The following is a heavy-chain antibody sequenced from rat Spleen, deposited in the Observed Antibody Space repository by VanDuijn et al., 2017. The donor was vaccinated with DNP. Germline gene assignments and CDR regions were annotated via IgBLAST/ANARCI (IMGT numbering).Heavy chain of an antibody. Sequence: EVQLVESGGGLVQPGRSLKLSCAASGFTFSAYYMAWVRQAPAKGLEWVAYIGSAAYPPYYGDSVKGRFAISRDNAQSTLYLQMNSLRSEDMATYYCVRWNSGHFDYWGQGVMVTVSS. CDR1: GFTFSAYY. CDR2: IGSAAYPP. CDR3: VRWNSGHFDY. J-gene: IGHJ2*01. V-gene: IGHV5-22*01. D-gene: IGHD4-3*01.